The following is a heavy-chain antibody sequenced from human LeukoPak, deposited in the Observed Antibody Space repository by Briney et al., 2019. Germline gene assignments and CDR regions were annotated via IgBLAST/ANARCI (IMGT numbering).Heavy chain of an antibody. V-gene: IGHV1-8*03. Sequence: ASVKVSCKASGYTFTSYDINWVRQATGQGLEWMGWMNPNSGNTGYAQKFQGRVTITRNTSISTAYMELSSLRSEDTAVYYCARYPAVEATIGIWFDPWGQGTLVTVSS. CDR2: MNPNSGNT. J-gene: IGHJ5*02. CDR3: ARYPAVEATIGIWFDP. D-gene: IGHD5-12*01. CDR1: GYTFTSYD.